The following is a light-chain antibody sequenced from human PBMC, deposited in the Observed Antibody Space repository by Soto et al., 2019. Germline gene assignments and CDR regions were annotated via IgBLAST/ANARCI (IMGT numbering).Light chain of an antibody. CDR1: QSVSSN. Sequence: IVMKGAPGAVSMFGGERGTVCGRTSQSVSSNLAWYQQKPGQAPRLLIYGASTRATGIPARFSGSGSGTEVTPTISRLQSADFAVYSCQQYTNSPPWTVAQGTKVDIK. CDR2: GAS. V-gene: IGKV3-15*01. CDR3: QQYTNSPPWT. J-gene: IGKJ1*01.